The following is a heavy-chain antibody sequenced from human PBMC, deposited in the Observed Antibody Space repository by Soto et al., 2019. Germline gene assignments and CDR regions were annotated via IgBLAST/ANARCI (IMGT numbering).Heavy chain of an antibody. D-gene: IGHD4-17*01. V-gene: IGHV3-30*18. J-gene: IGHJ4*02. CDR2: ISCDGSNK. Sequence: QVQLVESGGGVVQPGRSMRLSCAASGFTFSSYGMHWVRQAPGKGLEWVAVISCDGSNKYYADSVKGRFTISRDNSKNTLYLQMNSLRAEDTAVYYCAKEWGPMTTVVPFDYWGQGTLVTVSS. CDR3: AKEWGPMTTVVPFDY. CDR1: GFTFSSYG.